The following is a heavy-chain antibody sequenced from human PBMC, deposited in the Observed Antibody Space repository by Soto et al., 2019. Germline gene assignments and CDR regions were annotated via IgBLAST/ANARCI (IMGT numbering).Heavy chain of an antibody. CDR2: IYYSGST. CDR3: ASLSRYCRHTPCYEDYFDY. J-gene: IGHJ4*02. D-gene: IGHD2-2*01. V-gene: IGHV4-39*01. CDR1: GGSISSRSFY. Sequence: QLQLQESGPGLVKPSETLSLTCTVSGGSISSRSFYWGWIRQPPGMGLEWIGSIYYSGSTDYDPSLKSRLSISVDTSKNQFSLRLSSVTAADTAVYYCASLSRYCRHTPCYEDYFDYWGQGILVTVSS.